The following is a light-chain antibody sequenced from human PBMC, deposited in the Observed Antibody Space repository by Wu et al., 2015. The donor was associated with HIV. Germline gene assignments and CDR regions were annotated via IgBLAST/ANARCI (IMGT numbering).Light chain of an antibody. V-gene: IGKV1-5*03. CDR3: QQYNSYST. J-gene: IGKJ4*01. CDR2: KVS. CDR1: LNIGSW. Sequence: DIQMTQSPSTLSASVGDRVTITCRASLNIGSWLAWYQQKPGKAPKLLIYKVSTLETGVPSRFSGSESGTEFTLTISSLQSDDFATYYCQQYNSYSTFGGGTKVEIK.